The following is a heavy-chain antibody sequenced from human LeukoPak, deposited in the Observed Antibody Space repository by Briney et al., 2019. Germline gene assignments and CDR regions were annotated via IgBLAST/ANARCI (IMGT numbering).Heavy chain of an antibody. CDR3: AKDLAIAPPA. CDR2: IWYDGSNK. V-gene: IGHV3-33*06. CDR1: GFTFSSYG. Sequence: GRSLRLSCAASGFTFSSYGMHWVRQAPGTGLEWVAVIWYDGSNKYYADSVKGRFTISRDNSKNTLYLQMNSLRAEDTAVYYCAKDLAIAPPAWGQGTLVTVSS. D-gene: IGHD6-13*01. J-gene: IGHJ5*02.